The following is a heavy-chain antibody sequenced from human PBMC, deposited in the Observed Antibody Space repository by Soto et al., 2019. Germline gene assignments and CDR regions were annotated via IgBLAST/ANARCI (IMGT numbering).Heavy chain of an antibody. D-gene: IGHD3-10*02. Sequence: SETLSLTCSVSGGSISSGYYWTWIRQHPGKGLEWIGYIYYSGNTYYNPSLKSRVTISVDTSKNQFSLKLSSVTAADTAVYYCATTDYVAYSMDVWGQGTTVTVSS. CDR2: IYYSGNT. J-gene: IGHJ6*03. CDR3: ATTDYVAYSMDV. CDR1: GGSISSGYY. V-gene: IGHV4-31*03.